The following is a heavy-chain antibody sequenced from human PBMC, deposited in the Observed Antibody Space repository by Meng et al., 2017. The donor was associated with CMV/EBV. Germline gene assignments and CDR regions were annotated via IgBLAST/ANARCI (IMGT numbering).Heavy chain of an antibody. D-gene: IGHD2/OR15-2a*01. J-gene: IGHJ6*02. CDR3: ARGKYGIYPFHYGMDV. CDR2: VSSTSTDI. CDR1: GFTFSNYN. V-gene: IGHV3-21*01. Sequence: GESLKISCAASGFTFSNYNMNWVRQAPGKGPEWVSSVSSTSTDIYYADSVKGRFTISRDNAKKSLSLQMDSLRVEDTAVYYCARGKYGIYPFHYGMDVWGQGTTVTSP.